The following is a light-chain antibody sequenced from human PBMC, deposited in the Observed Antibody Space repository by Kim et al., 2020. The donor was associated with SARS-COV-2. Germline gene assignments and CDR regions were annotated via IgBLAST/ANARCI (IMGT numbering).Light chain of an antibody. V-gene: IGLV3-9*01. Sequence: VSVAQGQTATIICGGNNIEKKNVHWYQQKPGQAPVLVMYRDINRPSGIPERFSGSNSGNVATLTITTAQAGDEADYYCQVWDTTAVFGGGTKVTVL. CDR2: RDI. J-gene: IGLJ2*01. CDR1: NIEKKN. CDR3: QVWDTTAV.